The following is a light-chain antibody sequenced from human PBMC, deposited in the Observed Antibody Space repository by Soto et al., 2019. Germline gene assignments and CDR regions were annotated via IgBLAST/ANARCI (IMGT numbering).Light chain of an antibody. CDR1: NSDINNYDY. CDR2: EVT. CDR3: CSHTISGSGTPV. J-gene: IGLJ2*01. Sequence: QLVLTQPASVSGSPGQSITLSCTGANSDINNYDYVSWYRQYPGLAPQLIISEVTNRPSVISDRFSGSKSANTAYLTISGLQVEDEADYYCCSHTISGSGTPVFGGGTKVTVL. V-gene: IGLV2-14*01.